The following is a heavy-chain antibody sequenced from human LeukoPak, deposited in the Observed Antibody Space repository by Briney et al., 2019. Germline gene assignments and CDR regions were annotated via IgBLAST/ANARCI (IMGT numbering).Heavy chain of an antibody. Sequence: GGSLRLSCAASGFTLSSYSMNWVRQAPGKGLEWVSSISSSSIYIYYADSVKGRFTVSRDNSKNTLYLQMNSLRAEDTAVYYCARDGGTNYYYYYMDVWGKGTTVTVSS. CDR3: ARDGGTNYYYYYMDV. V-gene: IGHV3-21*01. CDR1: GFTLSSYS. J-gene: IGHJ6*03. CDR2: ISSSSIYI. D-gene: IGHD2-2*01.